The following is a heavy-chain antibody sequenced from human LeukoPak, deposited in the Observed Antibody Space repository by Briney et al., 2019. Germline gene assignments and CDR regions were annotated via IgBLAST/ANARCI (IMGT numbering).Heavy chain of an antibody. J-gene: IGHJ4*02. V-gene: IGHV3-74*03. CDR3: ARRSTSGSYYDD. Sequence: PGGSLRLSCAASEFTFSNYWMHWVRQAPGKGLVWVSRINSDGSTRKYADSVKGRFTISRDNAKNTLYLQMNSLRAEDTAVYYCARRSTSGSYYDDWGQGILVTVSS. CDR2: INSDGSTR. CDR1: EFTFSNYW. D-gene: IGHD3-10*01.